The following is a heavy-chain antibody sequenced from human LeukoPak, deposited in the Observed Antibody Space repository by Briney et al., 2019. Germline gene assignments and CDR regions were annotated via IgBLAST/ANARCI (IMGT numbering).Heavy chain of an antibody. CDR1: GFTFSACD. CDR2: ITTKANSYAT. J-gene: IGHJ4*02. Sequence: GGSLKLSCAASGFTFSACDIHWVRQASGRGLEWVGRITTKANSYATAYAASLKGRFTISRDDSKNTAYLQMNSLRTEDTALYYCTTYKSGHYWGQGTLVTVSS. D-gene: IGHD6-25*01. V-gene: IGHV3-73*01. CDR3: TTYKSGHY.